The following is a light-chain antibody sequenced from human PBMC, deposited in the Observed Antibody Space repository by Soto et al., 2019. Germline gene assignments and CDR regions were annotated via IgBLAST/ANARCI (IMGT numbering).Light chain of an antibody. CDR3: QKYNSAPLT. J-gene: IGKJ1*01. V-gene: IGKV1-27*01. Sequence: HKISAPSSLSEYVGDRVTITCRASQGISNYLAWYQQKPGKVPKLLIYAASTLQSGVPSRFSGSGSGTDFTLTISSLQPEDVATYYCQKYNSAPLTFCQGTKVDIK. CDR1: QGISNY. CDR2: AAS.